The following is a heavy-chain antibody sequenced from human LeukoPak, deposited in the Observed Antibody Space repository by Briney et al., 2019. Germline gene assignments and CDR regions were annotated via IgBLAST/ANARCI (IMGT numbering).Heavy chain of an antibody. V-gene: IGHV3-23*01. J-gene: IGHJ4*02. D-gene: IGHD1-26*01. Sequence: QPGGSLRLSCTASGFTFSDSAMTWVRQAPGKGLEWASAISTSGGDAIYTDSVKDRFTISRDNPKNTLYLQMNSLRAEDTAIYYCAKGGSYAPLDIWGQGTLVTVSS. CDR3: AKGGSYAPLDI. CDR2: ISTSGGDA. CDR1: GFTFSDSA.